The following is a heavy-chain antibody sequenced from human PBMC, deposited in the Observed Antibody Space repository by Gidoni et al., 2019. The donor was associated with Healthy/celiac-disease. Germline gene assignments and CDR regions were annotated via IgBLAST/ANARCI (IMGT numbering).Heavy chain of an antibody. J-gene: IGHJ6*02. Sequence: QVQLQQWGAGLLTPSEPLSLTCAVSGGSFSGYYWSWSRPPPGKGLEWIGEINHSGSTNYNPSLESRVTISVDTSKNQFALKLSSVTAADTAVYYCARYFDYYGMDVWGQGTTVTVSS. CDR2: INHSGST. V-gene: IGHV4-34*01. D-gene: IGHD3-9*01. CDR1: GGSFSGYY. CDR3: ARYFDYYGMDV.